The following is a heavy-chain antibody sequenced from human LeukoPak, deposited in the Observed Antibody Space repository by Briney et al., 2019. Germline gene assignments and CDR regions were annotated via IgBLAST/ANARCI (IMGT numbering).Heavy chain of an antibody. CDR3: ASHSSTYCSSTSCPKIRDY. CDR1: GYSISSGYY. V-gene: IGHV4-38-2*01. D-gene: IGHD2-2*01. CDR2: IYRSGST. J-gene: IGHJ4*02. Sequence: SETLSLTCGVSGYSISSGYYWGWIRQSPGKGLEWIGNIYRSGSTYYNPSLKSRVTISVDTSKNQFSLRLTSVTAADTAVYYCASHSSTYCSSTSCPKIRDYWGQGTLVTVSS.